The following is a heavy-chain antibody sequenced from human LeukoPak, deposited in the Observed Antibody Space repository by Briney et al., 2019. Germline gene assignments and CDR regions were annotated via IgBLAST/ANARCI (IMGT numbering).Heavy chain of an antibody. CDR1: GFTFSTYA. CDR2: ISYLGTNE. Sequence: GSSLRLSCAASGFTFSTYAMHWVRQAPGKGLKWVAVISYLGTNEYYADSVKGRFNIPRDNSKNTLYLQMNSLRADDTGVYYCARVVEERLQLDVWGQGTTVTVSS. V-gene: IGHV3-30-3*01. CDR3: ARVVEERLQLDV. D-gene: IGHD5-24*01. J-gene: IGHJ6*02.